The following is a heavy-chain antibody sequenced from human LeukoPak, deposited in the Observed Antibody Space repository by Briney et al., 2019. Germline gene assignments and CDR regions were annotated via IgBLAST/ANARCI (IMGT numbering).Heavy chain of an antibody. V-gene: IGHV4-59*01. CDR2: IYYSGST. J-gene: IGHJ4*02. D-gene: IGHD5-24*01. CDR1: GGSISSYY. CDR3: ARVRWTSHFDY. Sequence: PSETLSLTCTVSGGSISSYYWSWIRQPPGKGLEWIGYIYYSGSTNYNPSLKSRVTISVDTSKNQFSLKLSSVTAADTAVYYCARVRWTSHFDYWGQGTLVTVSS.